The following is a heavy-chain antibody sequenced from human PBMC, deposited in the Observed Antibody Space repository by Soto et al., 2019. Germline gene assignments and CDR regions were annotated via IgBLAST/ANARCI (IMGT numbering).Heavy chain of an antibody. CDR2: IIPIFGTA. J-gene: IGHJ6*02. V-gene: IGHV1-69*06. Sequence: GASVKVSCKASGGTFSSHAISWVRQAPGQGLEWMGGIIPIFGTANYAQKFQGRVTITADKSTSTAYMELSSLRSEDTAVYYCARDGVTIFGVVAYYYYGMDVWGQGTTVTVSS. CDR1: GGTFSSHA. D-gene: IGHD3-3*01. CDR3: ARDGVTIFGVVAYYYYGMDV.